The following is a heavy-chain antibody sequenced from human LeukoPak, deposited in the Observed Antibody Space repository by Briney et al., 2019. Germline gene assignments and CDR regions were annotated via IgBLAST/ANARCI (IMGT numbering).Heavy chain of an antibody. J-gene: IGHJ4*02. Sequence: SQTPSLTCAISGDSVSKNSVAWNWIRQSPSRGLEWLGRTYYRSKWYNDYAVSVKSRITINPDTSKNQFSLHLKSVTPEDTAVYYCARDGGDGAGYDYWGQGTLVTVSS. V-gene: IGHV6-1*01. CDR3: ARDGGDGAGYDY. CDR2: TYYRSKWYN. CDR1: GDSVSKNSVA. D-gene: IGHD3-16*01.